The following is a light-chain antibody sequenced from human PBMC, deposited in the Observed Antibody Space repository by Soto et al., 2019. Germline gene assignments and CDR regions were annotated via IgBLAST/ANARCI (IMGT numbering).Light chain of an antibody. CDR2: EVS. J-gene: IGLJ1*01. Sequence: QSALTQAPSASGSPGQSVTISCTGTSSDVGGYDYVSWYKQHPGKAPKLMIYEVSKRPSGVPDRFSGSKSGNTAALTVSGLEAEDEADYYCSSYVGTNSYVFGTGTKLTVL. CDR1: SSDVGGYDY. CDR3: SSYVGTNSYV. V-gene: IGLV2-8*01.